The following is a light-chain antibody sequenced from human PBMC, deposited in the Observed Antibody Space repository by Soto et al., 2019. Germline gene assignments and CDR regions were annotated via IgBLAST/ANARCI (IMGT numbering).Light chain of an antibody. CDR2: GAS. V-gene: IGKV3-20*01. Sequence: PGGSATLSCRASQTVSITYLTWYQKKPGQAPRLLIFGASKRATGIPDRFSGSGSGRDFTLTISGLETEDFAVYYCQQYGSSPLISFGQGTRLQIK. CDR3: QQYGSSPLIS. CDR1: QTVSITY. J-gene: IGKJ5*01.